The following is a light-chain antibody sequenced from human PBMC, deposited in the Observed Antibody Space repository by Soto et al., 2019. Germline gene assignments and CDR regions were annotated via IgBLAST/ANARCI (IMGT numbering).Light chain of an antibody. CDR1: QSISSW. J-gene: IGKJ2*01. CDR3: QQYNDYSQYT. Sequence: DIQMTQSPSTLSASVGDRVTITCRASQSISSWLAWYQQKPGKAPKLLIYKASSLESGVPSRFSGSGSGTEFSLTIISLQPDDFATYYCQQYNDYSQYTFGQGTKLEI. CDR2: KAS. V-gene: IGKV1-5*03.